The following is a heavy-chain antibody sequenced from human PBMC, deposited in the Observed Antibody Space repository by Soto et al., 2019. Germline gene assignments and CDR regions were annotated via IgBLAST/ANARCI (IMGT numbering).Heavy chain of an antibody. CDR2: TYYRSRWYS. V-gene: IGHV6-1*01. D-gene: IGHD2-15*01. CDR3: ARSEEDSDYYYYGLDV. CDR1: GDSVSSSSGA. J-gene: IGHJ6*02. Sequence: TLSLTCVIAGDSVSSSSGAWNWVRQSPSRGLEWLGRTYYRSRWYSDFAVSVRGRIVINADTSKNQFSLQLNSVTPEDTAVYFCARSEEDSDYYYYGLDVWGQGTTVTVSS.